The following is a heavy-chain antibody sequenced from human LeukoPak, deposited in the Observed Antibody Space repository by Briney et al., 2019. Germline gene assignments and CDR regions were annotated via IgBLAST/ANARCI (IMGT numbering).Heavy chain of an antibody. D-gene: IGHD5-12*01. V-gene: IGHV1-3*01. CDR3: ARDLGGYDLFDY. Sequence: ASEKVSCKASGYTFTTYVMHWVRQAPGQRLEWMGWINAGNGNTKYSQKFQGRVTITRDTSASTAYMELSSLRSEDTAVYYCARDLGGYDLFDYWGLGTLVTVSS. J-gene: IGHJ4*02. CDR1: GYTFTTYV. CDR2: INAGNGNT.